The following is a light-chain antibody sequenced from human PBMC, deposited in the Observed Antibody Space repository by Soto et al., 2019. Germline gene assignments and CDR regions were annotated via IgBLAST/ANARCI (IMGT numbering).Light chain of an antibody. J-gene: IGLJ2*01. CDR3: CSYAGTYTLI. Sequence: QSALTQPRSVSGSPGQSVTISCTGTSSDVGGYNYVSWYQQHPGKAPKVMIYVVSKRPSGVPDRFSGSKSGNTASLTISGLQAGDEADYYCCSYAGTYTLIFGGGTKLTV. CDR2: VVS. V-gene: IGLV2-11*01. CDR1: SSDVGGYNY.